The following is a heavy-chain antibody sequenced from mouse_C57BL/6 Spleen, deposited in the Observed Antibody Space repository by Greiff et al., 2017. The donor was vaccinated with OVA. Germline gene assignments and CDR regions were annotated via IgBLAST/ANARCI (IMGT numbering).Heavy chain of an antibody. J-gene: IGHJ4*01. V-gene: IGHV5-17*01. CDR3: AREDYYGSSYVNYAMDY. D-gene: IGHD1-1*01. CDR1: GFTFSDYG. CDR2: ISSGSSTI. Sequence: EVKLVESGGGLVKPGGSLKLSCAASGFTFSDYGMHWVRQAPEKGLEWVAYISSGSSTISSADTVKGRFTISIANANTTLFLKMTSLRSEDTAMYYCAREDYYGSSYVNYAMDYWGQGTSVTVSS.